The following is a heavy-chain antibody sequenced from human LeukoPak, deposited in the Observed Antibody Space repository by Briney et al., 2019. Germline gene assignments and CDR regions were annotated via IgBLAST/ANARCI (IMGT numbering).Heavy chain of an antibody. J-gene: IGHJ6*03. CDR1: GFTFSDYY. Sequence: PGGSLRLSCAASGFTFSDYYMSWIRQAPGKGLEWVSYISSSGSTIYYADSVKGRFTISRDNAKNSLYLQMNSLRAEDTAVYYCASSHVEYSSSPYYYYMDVWGKGTTVTVSS. D-gene: IGHD6-6*01. CDR2: ISSSGSTI. V-gene: IGHV3-11*04. CDR3: ASSHVEYSSSPYYYYMDV.